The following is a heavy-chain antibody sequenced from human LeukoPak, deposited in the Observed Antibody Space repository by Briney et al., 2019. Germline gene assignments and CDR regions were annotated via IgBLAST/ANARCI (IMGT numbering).Heavy chain of an antibody. CDR3: AGYCSGGCYSSYSIDH. D-gene: IGHD2-15*01. Sequence: GGSLRLSCAASGFTLSSYWMHWVRQAPGKGLVWVSRIESDGSSTSYADSVKGRFTISRDNAKNTLYLQMNSLRAEDTAVSYCAGYCSGGCYSSYSIDHWGPGTLVTVSS. CDR2: IESDGSST. V-gene: IGHV3-74*01. J-gene: IGHJ4*02. CDR1: GFTLSSYW.